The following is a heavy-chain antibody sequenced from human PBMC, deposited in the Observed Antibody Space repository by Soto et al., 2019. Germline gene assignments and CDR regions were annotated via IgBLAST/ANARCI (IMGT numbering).Heavy chain of an antibody. CDR2: IYYSGST. Sequence: SETLSLTCTVSRGSISSGTNYWAWIRQPPGKRLEWIANIYYSGSTFYNPSLKSRVTISLDTSKNQFSLKLRSVTAADTAVYYCATHEAGWYFDSWGQGTLVTVSS. J-gene: IGHJ4*02. CDR3: ATHEAGWYFDS. D-gene: IGHD6-25*01. CDR1: RGSISSGTNY. V-gene: IGHV4-39*01.